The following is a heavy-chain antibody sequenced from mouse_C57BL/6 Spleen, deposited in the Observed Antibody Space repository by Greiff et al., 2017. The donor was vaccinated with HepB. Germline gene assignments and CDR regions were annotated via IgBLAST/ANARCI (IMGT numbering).Heavy chain of an antibody. D-gene: IGHD2-1*01. J-gene: IGHJ4*01. Sequence: VQLQQPGAELVKPGASVKLSCKASGYTFTSYWMHWVKQRPGQGLEWIGMIHPNSGSTNYNEKFKSKATLTVDKSSSTAYMQRSSLTSEDSAVYYCARGGHGNYGAMDYWGQGTSVTVSS. CDR1: GYTFTSYW. CDR3: ARGGHGNYGAMDY. V-gene: IGHV1-64*01. CDR2: IHPNSGST.